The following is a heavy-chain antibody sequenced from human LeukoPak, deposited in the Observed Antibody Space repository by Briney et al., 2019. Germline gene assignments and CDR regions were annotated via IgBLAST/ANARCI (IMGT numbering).Heavy chain of an antibody. D-gene: IGHD1-7*01. CDR3: ARTNLGLPRADF. CDR2: IIPIFGTA. CDR1: GGTFSSYA. J-gene: IGHJ3*01. Sequence: SVKVSCKASGGTFSSYAISWVRQAPGQGLEWMGGIIPIFGTANYAQKFQGRVTITADESTSTAYMELSSLRSEDTAVYYCARTNLGLPRADFWGQGTMVTVSS. V-gene: IGHV1-69*13.